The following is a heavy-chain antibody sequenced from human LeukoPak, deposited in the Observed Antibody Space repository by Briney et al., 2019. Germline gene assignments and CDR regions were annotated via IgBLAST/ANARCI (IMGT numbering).Heavy chain of an antibody. V-gene: IGHV1-69*13. CDR1: GGTFSSYA. D-gene: IGHD6-13*01. CDR3: ARDGQQLELAYYFDY. CDR2: IVPIFGTA. Sequence: SVKVSCKASGGTFSSYAISWVRQAPGQGLEWMGGIVPIFGTANYAQKFQGRVTITADESTSTAYMELSSLRSEDTAVYYCARDGQQLELAYYFDYWGQGTLVTVSS. J-gene: IGHJ4*02.